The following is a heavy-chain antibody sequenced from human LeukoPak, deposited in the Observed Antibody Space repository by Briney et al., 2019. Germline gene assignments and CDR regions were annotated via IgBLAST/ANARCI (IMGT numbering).Heavy chain of an antibody. J-gene: IGHJ4*02. D-gene: IGHD3-9*01. Sequence: PGGSLRLSCAASGFTFSSYGMHWVRQAPGKGLVWVARINSDGSSTSYADSVKGRFTISRDNAKNTLYLQMNSLRAEDTAVYYCARVRRRYDIAFDYWGQGTLVTVSS. CDR2: INSDGSST. CDR1: GFTFSSYG. CDR3: ARVRRRYDIAFDY. V-gene: IGHV3-74*01.